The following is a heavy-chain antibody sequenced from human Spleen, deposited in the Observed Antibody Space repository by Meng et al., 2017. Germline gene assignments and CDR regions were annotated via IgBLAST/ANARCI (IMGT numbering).Heavy chain of an antibody. CDR3: ARGSRAAGDCLFDN. V-gene: IGHV4-39*07. Sequence: QVQLQESGPGLVKPSQTLSLTCTVSGDSISSGTYYWGWVRQPPGKGLEWIGDIYHSGSTNYNPSLKSQLTISVDKSKNQFSLILTSVTAADTAVYFCARGSRAAGDCLFDNWGQGTLVTVSS. J-gene: IGHJ4*02. CDR1: GDSISSGTYY. D-gene: IGHD2-21*02. CDR2: IYHSGST.